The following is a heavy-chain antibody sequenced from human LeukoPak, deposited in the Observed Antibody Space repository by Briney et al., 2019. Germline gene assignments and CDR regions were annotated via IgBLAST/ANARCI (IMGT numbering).Heavy chain of an antibody. J-gene: IGHJ4*02. CDR3: ARERGVGGSYDY. CDR1: GFTFGDYA. V-gene: IGHV3-49*04. D-gene: IGHD1-26*01. Sequence: GGSLRLSCTSSGFTFGDYALTWVRQAPGMGLEWVGFIRSKPYGGTADYAASVKGRFTISRDDPKSIAYLQMNSLKTEDTAVYYCARERGVGGSYDYWGQGTLVTVSS. CDR2: IRSKPYGGTA.